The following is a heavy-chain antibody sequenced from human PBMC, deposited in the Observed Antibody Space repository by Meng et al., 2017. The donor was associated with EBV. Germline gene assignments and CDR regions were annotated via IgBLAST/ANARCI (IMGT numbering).Heavy chain of an antibody. CDR1: GGSVNNESYY. D-gene: IGHD4-11*01. V-gene: IGHV4-61*01. CDR2: IYYTGST. CDR3: ARGDYTNYPRWFDR. J-gene: IGHJ5*02. Sequence: QVQLQESGPGLVKPSETLSLTCTVSGGSVNNESYYWGWIRQPPGKGLEYTGYIYYTGSTNYNSSLKSRVTISLDKSKNQFSLKLTSLTAADTAIYYCARGDYTNYPRWFDRWGQGTLGTVS.